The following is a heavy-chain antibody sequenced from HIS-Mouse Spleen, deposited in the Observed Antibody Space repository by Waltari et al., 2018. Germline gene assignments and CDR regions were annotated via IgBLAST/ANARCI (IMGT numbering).Heavy chain of an antibody. Sequence: QVQLVESGGGLVKPGGSLRLSCAASGFPFRYYYFSWLRQAPGKGREWVSYMSSSGSTIYYADSVKGRFTISRDNAKNSLYLQMNSLRAEDTAVYYCARVYSSSWYFDYWGQGTLVTVSS. CDR2: MSSSGSTI. CDR1: GFPFRYYY. CDR3: ARVYSSSWYFDY. D-gene: IGHD6-6*01. V-gene: IGHV3-11*01. J-gene: IGHJ4*02.